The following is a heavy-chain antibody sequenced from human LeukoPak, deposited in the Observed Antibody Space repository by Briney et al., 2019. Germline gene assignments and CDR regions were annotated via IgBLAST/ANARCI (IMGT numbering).Heavy chain of an antibody. D-gene: IGHD6-13*01. CDR1: GDSISSGDYY. CDR3: ARVREATIAPFFDY. J-gene: IGHJ4*02. V-gene: IGHV4-31*03. Sequence: SQTLSLTCTVSGDSISSGDYYWTWIRQHPGKGLEWIGCIYYSGSTYYNLSLKSRVIISADTSKNHFSLKLSSVTAADTAVYYCARVREATIAPFFDYWGQGILVTVSS. CDR2: IYYSGST.